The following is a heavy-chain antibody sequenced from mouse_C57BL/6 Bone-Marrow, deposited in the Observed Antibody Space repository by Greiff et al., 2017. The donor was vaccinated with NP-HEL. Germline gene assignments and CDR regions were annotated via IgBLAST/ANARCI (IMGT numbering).Heavy chain of an antibody. CDR3: ARSPDSSGSHYYAMDY. V-gene: IGHV3-8*01. Sequence: EVQLVESGPGLAKPSQTLSLTCSVTGYSITSDYWNWIRKFPGNKLEYMGYISYSGSTYYNPSLKSRISITRDTSKNQYYLQLNSVTTEDTATYYCARSPDSSGSHYYAMDYWGQGTSVTVSS. J-gene: IGHJ4*01. D-gene: IGHD3-2*02. CDR2: ISYSGST. CDR1: GYSITSDY.